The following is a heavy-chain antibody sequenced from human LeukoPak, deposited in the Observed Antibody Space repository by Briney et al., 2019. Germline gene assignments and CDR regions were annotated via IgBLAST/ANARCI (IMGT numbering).Heavy chain of an antibody. J-gene: IGHJ4*02. CDR2: ISSSSSTI. CDR3: ARARVCDGSGLAY. V-gene: IGHV3-48*02. D-gene: IGHD3-22*01. CDR1: GLTFTTQS. Sequence: GSLTLSCAPSGLTFTTQSTNWARQAPERGLEWVSYISSSSSTIYYAESVKGRFTISRDNAKNSLYLQMNSLRDGDTAVYYCARARVCDGSGLAYWGQGTLVTVSS.